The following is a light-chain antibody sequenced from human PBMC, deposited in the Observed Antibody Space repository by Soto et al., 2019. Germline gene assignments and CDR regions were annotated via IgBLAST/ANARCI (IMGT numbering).Light chain of an antibody. J-gene: IGLJ1*01. CDR2: DVS. CDR3: RSYTPSSHYV. V-gene: IGLV2-14*03. Sequence: QSVLTQPASVSGAPGQSITISCTGTISDVGSYNYVSWYQQYPGKAPKLMIYDVSTRPSGVSDRFSGSKSGNTASLTISGLRAEDDADYYCRSYTPSSHYVFGTDTKVTAL. CDR1: ISDVGSYNY.